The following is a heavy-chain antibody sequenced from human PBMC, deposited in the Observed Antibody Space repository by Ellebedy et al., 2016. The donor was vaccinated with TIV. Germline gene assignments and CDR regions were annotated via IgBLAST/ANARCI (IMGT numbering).Heavy chain of an antibody. CDR2: INAGNSDT. D-gene: IGHD1-26*01. V-gene: IGHV1-3*01. Sequence: AASVKVSCKASGYTFTNFPMHWVRQAPGQRLEWMGWINAGNSDTKCSQKFQDRVTLTWDTSASTAYMELSSLSSEDTAIYYCARKVVGPPTPFDYWGQGTLVTVTS. CDR3: ARKVVGPPTPFDY. CDR1: GYTFTNFP. J-gene: IGHJ4*02.